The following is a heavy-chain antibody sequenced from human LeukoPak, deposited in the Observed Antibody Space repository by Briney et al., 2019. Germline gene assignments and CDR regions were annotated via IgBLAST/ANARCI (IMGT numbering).Heavy chain of an antibody. CDR3: ARGGVYSIGNWFDP. CDR2: IYTSGST. Sequence: PPETLSLTCTVSGGSISSYYWSWIRQPAGKGLEWIGRIYTSGSTNYNPSLKSRVTMSVDTSKNQFSLKLSSVTAADTAVYYCARGGVYSIGNWFDPWGQGTLVTVSS. CDR1: GGSISSYY. D-gene: IGHD4-4*01. J-gene: IGHJ5*02. V-gene: IGHV4-4*07.